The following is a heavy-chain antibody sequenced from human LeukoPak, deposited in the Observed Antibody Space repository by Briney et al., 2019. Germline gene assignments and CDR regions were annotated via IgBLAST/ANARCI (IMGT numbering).Heavy chain of an antibody. CDR3: AKDGLIRFFDH. CDR1: GLIFSSYG. CDR2: ISNDGNDK. V-gene: IGHV3-30*18. D-gene: IGHD2-8*01. J-gene: IGHJ4*02. Sequence: PGGSLRLSCAPSGLIFSSYGMYWVRPAPGKGLEWVAVISNDGNDKQYSDPVKGRFTISRDNSKNTLYLHINSLTADDTAVYHCAKDGLIRFFDHWGQGTLVTVSS.